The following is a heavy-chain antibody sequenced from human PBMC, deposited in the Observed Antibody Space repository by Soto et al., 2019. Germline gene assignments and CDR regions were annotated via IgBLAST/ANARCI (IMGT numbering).Heavy chain of an antibody. J-gene: IGHJ5*02. D-gene: IGHD3-10*01. CDR3: AHHPGYDDSGSYYSWFDH. CDR1: GFSLSTSGVG. Sequence: QITLKESGPTLVKPTQTLTLTCTFSGFSLSTSGVGVGWISQPPGKALECLALIYWNDDKRYSPSLKSWLTITKDTSKPQVVLTMTYMDPVDTATYYCAHHPGYDDSGSYYSWFDHWGQGTLVTVSS. V-gene: IGHV2-5*01. CDR2: IYWNDDK.